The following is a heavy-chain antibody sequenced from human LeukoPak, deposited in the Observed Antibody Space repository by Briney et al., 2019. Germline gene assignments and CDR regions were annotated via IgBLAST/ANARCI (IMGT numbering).Heavy chain of an antibody. Sequence: SQTLSLTCTVSGGSMSSYYWSWIRQPPGKGLEWIGYIYYSGSTNYKPSLKSRVTISVDTSKNQFSLKLSSVTAADTAVYYCARDFRTFGDYGPFWYFDLWGRGTLVTVSS. D-gene: IGHD4-17*01. CDR1: GGSMSSYY. V-gene: IGHV4-59*01. J-gene: IGHJ2*01. CDR3: ARDFRTFGDYGPFWYFDL. CDR2: IYYSGST.